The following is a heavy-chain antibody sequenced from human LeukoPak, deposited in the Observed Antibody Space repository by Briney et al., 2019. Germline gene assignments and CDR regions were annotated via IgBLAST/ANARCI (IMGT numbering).Heavy chain of an antibody. D-gene: IGHD3-22*01. CDR3: AKGAWASRYYYDSSGYYYSFDY. CDR2: ISGSGGST. CDR1: GFTFSSYA. V-gene: IGHV3-23*01. Sequence: GGSLRLSCAASGFTFSSYAMSWVRQAPGKGLEWVSAISGSGGSTYYADSVKGRFTISRDNSKNTLYLQMNSLRAEDTAVYYCAKGAWASRYYYDSSGYYYSFDYWGQGTLVTVSS. J-gene: IGHJ4*02.